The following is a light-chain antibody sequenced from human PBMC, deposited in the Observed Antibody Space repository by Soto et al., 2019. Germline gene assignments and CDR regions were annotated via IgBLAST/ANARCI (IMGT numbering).Light chain of an antibody. V-gene: IGKV1-39*01. CDR2: AAS. J-gene: IGKJ4*01. Sequence: DIQMTQSPSSLSASVGDRVTITCRASQSISTSLNWYQQKPGKAPEPLIYAASSLQSGVPSRFSGSGSGTDFTLTISSLQPEDFATYYCQQSYTTLFTFGGGTKVEIK. CDR3: QQSYTTLFT. CDR1: QSISTS.